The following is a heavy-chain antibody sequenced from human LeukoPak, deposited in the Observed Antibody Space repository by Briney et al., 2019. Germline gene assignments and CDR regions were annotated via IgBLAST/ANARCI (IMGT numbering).Heavy chain of an antibody. D-gene: IGHD2-2*01. CDR3: ARLNSYPHWYFDL. Sequence: SETLSLTCTVSGGSISSGDYYWNWIRQPPGKGLEWIGYIYYSGSTYYNPSLKSRVTISVDTSKNQFSLKLSSVTAADTAVYYCARLNSYPHWYFDLWGRGTLVTVSS. V-gene: IGHV4-30-4*08. CDR2: IYYSGST. CDR1: GGSISSGDYY. J-gene: IGHJ2*01.